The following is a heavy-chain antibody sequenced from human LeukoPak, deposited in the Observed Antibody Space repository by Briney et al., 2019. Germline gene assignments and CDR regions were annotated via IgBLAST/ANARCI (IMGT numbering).Heavy chain of an antibody. J-gene: IGHJ3*02. Sequence: ASVKVSCKASGYTVTSYYMHWVRQAPGQGLEWMGIINPSGGSTSYAQKFQGRVTMTRDMSTSTVYMELSSLRSEDTAVYYCARGGRDSSGHIGGAFDIWGQGTMVTVSS. CDR1: GYTVTSYY. V-gene: IGHV1-46*01. D-gene: IGHD6-19*01. CDR3: ARGGRDSSGHIGGAFDI. CDR2: INPSGGST.